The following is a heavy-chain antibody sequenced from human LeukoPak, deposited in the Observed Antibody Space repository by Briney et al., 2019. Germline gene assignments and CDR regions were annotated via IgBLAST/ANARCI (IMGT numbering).Heavy chain of an antibody. CDR3: ARDGGWEPGGFNY. CDR1: GGSISSYY. J-gene: IGHJ4*02. D-gene: IGHD1-26*01. V-gene: IGHV4-59*12. CDR2: IYYSGST. Sequence: SETLSLTCTVSGGSISSYYWSWIRQPPGKGLEWIGYIYYSGSTNYNPSLKSRVTISVDKSKNQFPLKLSSVTAADTAVYYCARDGGWEPGGFNYWGQGTLVTVSS.